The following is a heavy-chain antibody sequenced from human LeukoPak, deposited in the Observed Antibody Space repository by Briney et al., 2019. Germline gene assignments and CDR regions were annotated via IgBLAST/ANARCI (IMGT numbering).Heavy chain of an antibody. V-gene: IGHV4-34*01. CDR1: GGSFRGYY. CDR2: INHSGST. CDR3: ARRGYQLLYFDY. D-gene: IGHD2-2*01. J-gene: IGHJ4*02. Sequence: PSETLSLTCAVYGGSFRGYYWSWIRQPPGKGLEWIGEINHSGSTNYNPSLKSRVTISVDTSKNQFSLKLSSVTAADTAVYYCARRGYQLLYFDYCGQGTLVTVSS.